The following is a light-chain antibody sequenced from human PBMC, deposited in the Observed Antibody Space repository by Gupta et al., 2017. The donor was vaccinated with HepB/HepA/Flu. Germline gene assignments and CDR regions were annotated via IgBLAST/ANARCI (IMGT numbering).Light chain of an antibody. V-gene: IGKV3-20*01. CDR1: QNVTSNY. Sequence: DNVLTQSPGTLSLSPGERVTLSCRASQNVTSNYFAWYQQKPGQPPRLLIYGASNRATGIPDRFSGSGSGTDFSLTISSLEPEDFAVYYCHQDCTSPISFGQGTKVEI. CDR3: HQDCTSPIS. CDR2: GAS. J-gene: IGKJ2*03.